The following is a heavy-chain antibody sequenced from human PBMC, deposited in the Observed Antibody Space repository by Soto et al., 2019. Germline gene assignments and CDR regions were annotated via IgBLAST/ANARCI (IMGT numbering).Heavy chain of an antibody. CDR3: ARGHPRSVLSTSLTTAYYFDP. Sequence: SETLSLTCAVYGGTIGGCFNIDYWSWIRQTPGRGLEWIGEVNYSGSTNHNPPLKRRVTISVDTSKNQISLKMKSVTAADTGVYFCARGHPRSVLSTSLTTAYYFDPWGQGT. V-gene: IGHV4-34*01. D-gene: IGHD1-26*01. CDR2: VNYSGST. CDR1: GGTIGGCFNIDY. J-gene: IGHJ5*02.